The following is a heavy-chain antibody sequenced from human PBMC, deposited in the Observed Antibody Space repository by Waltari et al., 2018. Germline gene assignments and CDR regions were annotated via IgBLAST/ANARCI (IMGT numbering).Heavy chain of an antibody. J-gene: IGHJ4*02. CDR3: ARMYGSSWTAFDY. CDR2: VYSSGRP. Sequence: QVQLQESGPGLVKPSETLSLTCSVSGGSISGSGSYWSWIRQPAGKGLEWIGRVYSSGRPNYNASLKSRLTMSLDTSKNQFSLKLTSVTAADTAVYYCARMYGSSWTAFDYWGQGTLVTVSS. CDR1: GGSISGSGSY. D-gene: IGHD6-13*01. V-gene: IGHV4-61*02.